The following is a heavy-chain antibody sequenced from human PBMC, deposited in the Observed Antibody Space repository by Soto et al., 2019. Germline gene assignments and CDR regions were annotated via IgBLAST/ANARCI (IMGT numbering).Heavy chain of an antibody. CDR3: ARQQWGYYYYMDV. J-gene: IGHJ6*03. Sequence: SETLSLTCTVSGGSISSYYLSWIRQPPGKGLEWIGYIYYSGSTNYNPSLKSRVTISVDTSKNQFSLKLSSVTAADTAVYYCARQQWGYYYYMDVWGKGTTVTVSS. CDR1: GGSISSYY. V-gene: IGHV4-59*08. D-gene: IGHD6-19*01. CDR2: IYYSGST.